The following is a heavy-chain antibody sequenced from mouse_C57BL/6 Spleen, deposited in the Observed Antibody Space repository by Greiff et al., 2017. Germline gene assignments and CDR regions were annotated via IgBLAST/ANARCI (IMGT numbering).Heavy chain of an antibody. CDR2: IDPETGGT. D-gene: IGHD2-3*01. CDR1: GYTFTDYE. V-gene: IGHV1-15*01. J-gene: IGHJ1*03. Sequence: QVQLKESGAELVRPGASVTLSCKASGYTFTDYEMHWVKQTPVHGLEWIGAIDPETGGTAYNQKFKGKAILTADKSSSTAYMELRSLTSEDSAVYYGTRGGDDGYYVGYFDVWGTGTTVTVSS. CDR3: TRGGDDGYYVGYFDV.